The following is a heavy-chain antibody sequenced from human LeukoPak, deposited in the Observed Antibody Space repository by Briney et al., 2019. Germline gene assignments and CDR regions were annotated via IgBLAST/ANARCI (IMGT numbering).Heavy chain of an antibody. D-gene: IGHD4-17*01. CDR2: IYSSGST. CDR1: GGSISSYY. V-gene: IGHV4-4*07. J-gene: IGHJ6*03. Sequence: SETLSLTCTVSGGSISSYYWSWIRQPAGKGLEWIGRIYSSGSTSYNPSLKSRVTISVDTSKNQFSLKLSSVTAADTAVYYCARHKSYGDYAVGRGANYYCYMDVWGKGTTVTISS. CDR3: ARHKSYGDYAVGRGANYYCYMDV.